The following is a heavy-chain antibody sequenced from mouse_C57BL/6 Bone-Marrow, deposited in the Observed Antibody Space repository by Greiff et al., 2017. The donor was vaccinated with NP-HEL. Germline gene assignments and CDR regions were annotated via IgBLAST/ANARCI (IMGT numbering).Heavy chain of an antibody. CDR3: ELRRFAY. CDR2: IHPSGSDT. CDR1: GYTFTSYW. J-gene: IGHJ3*01. V-gene: IGHV1-74*01. Sequence: QVQLQQPGAELVKPGASVKVSCKASGYTFTSYWMHWVKQRPGQGLEWIGRIHPSGSDTNYNEKFKGKATLTVDKSSSTAYMQLSSLTSEDSAVYYCELRRFAYWGQGTLVTVSA.